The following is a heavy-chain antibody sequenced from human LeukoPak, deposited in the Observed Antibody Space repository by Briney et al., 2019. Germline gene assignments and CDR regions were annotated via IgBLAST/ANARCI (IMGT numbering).Heavy chain of an antibody. Sequence: ASVKVSCKXSGYTFTSYDINWVRQATGQGLERMGWMNPNSGNTGYAQKFQGRVTMTRNTSISTAYMELSSLRSEDTAVYYCARGREVLDAFDIWGQGTMVTVSS. V-gene: IGHV1-8*01. CDR1: GYTFTSYD. J-gene: IGHJ3*02. D-gene: IGHD3-3*01. CDR3: ARGREVLDAFDI. CDR2: MNPNSGNT.